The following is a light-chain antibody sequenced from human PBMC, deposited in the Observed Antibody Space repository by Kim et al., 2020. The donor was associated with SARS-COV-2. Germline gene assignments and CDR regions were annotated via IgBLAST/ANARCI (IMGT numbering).Light chain of an antibody. V-gene: IGKV3-11*01. CDR1: QSVSSY. J-gene: IGKJ4*01. Sequence: EIVLTQSPATLSLSPGERATLSCRASQSVSSYLAWYQQKPGQAPRLLIYDASNRATGIPARFSGSGSVTDFTLTISSLEPEDFAVYYCQQRSNGPLLTFGGGNNVDIK. CDR2: DAS. CDR3: QQRSNGPLLT.